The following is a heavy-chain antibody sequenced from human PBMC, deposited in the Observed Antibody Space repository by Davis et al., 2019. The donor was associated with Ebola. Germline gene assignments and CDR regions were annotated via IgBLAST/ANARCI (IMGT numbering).Heavy chain of an antibody. D-gene: IGHD4-23*01. CDR1: GGSISSSSYY. CDR3: AREMTTVVFDAFDI. Sequence: MPSETLSLTCTVPGGSISSSSYYWSWIRQHPGKGLEWIGYIYYSGSTNYNPSLKSRVTISVDTSKNQFSLKLSSVTAADTAVYYCAREMTTVVFDAFDIWGQGTMVTDSS. V-gene: IGHV4-61*05. CDR2: IYYSGST. J-gene: IGHJ3*02.